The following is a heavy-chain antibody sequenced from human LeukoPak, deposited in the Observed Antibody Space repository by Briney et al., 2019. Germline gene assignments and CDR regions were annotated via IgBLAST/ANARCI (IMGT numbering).Heavy chain of an antibody. V-gene: IGHV1-18*01. CDR3: ARSSPGIAAAGTGFGY. J-gene: IGHJ4*02. CDR2: ISAYNGNT. CDR1: GYTFTSYG. Sequence: ASVKVSCKASGYTFTSYGISWVRQAPGQGLEWMGWISAYNGNTNYAQKLQGRVTMTTDTSTSTAYMELGSLRSDDTAVYYCARSSPGIAAAGTGFGYWGQGTLVTVSS. D-gene: IGHD6-13*01.